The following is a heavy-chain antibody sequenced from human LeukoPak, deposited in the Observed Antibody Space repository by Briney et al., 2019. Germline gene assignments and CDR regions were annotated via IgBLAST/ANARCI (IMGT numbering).Heavy chain of an antibody. CDR3: ARERMDTAMDS. Sequence: PSETLSLTCTVSGGSISCSSYYWGWIRQPPGKGLEWIGSIYYSGSTYYNPSLKSRVTISVDTSKNQFSLKLSSVTAADPAVYYCARERMDTAMDSWGQGTLVTVSS. V-gene: IGHV4-39*01. J-gene: IGHJ4*02. CDR1: GGSISCSSYY. D-gene: IGHD5-18*01. CDR2: IYYSGST.